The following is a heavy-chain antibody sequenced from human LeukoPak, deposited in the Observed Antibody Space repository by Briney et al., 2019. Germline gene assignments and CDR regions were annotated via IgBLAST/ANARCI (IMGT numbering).Heavy chain of an antibody. D-gene: IGHD6-6*01. J-gene: IGHJ5*02. CDR1: GFTFSSYG. CDR2: LRFDGNNK. Sequence: SGGSLRLSCAASGFTFSSYGMHWVRQAPGKGLEWVAFLRFDGNNKYYTDSVKGRFTISRDNSKNTLYLQMHSLRPEDTAVYYCAKDFVYSSSTYNWFDAWGQGTLVTVSS. CDR3: AKDFVYSSSTYNWFDA. V-gene: IGHV3-30*02.